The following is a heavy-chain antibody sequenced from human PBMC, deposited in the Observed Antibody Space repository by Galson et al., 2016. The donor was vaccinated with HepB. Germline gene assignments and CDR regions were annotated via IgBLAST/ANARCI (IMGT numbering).Heavy chain of an antibody. D-gene: IGHD6-19*01. CDR2: IYIGGDST. Sequence: SLRLSCAASAFTFSNYVMCWVRQAAGKGLEWVSSIYIGGDSTYYADSVNGRFTNSSDTSKNTVYLQMNSLRAEDTDLYYCEKDSPYSSGWSTYWGQGTLVTVSS. CDR3: EKDSPYSSGWSTY. CDR1: AFTFSNYV. V-gene: IGHV3-23*01. J-gene: IGHJ4*02.